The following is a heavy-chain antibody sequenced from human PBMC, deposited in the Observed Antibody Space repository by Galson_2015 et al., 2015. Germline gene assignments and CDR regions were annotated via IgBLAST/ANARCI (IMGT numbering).Heavy chain of an antibody. Sequence: SVKVCCKASGFSLTNSGVPRVRQARGQRLEWIGWIVVGSGNTDYAQKFQERVTITRDMSTSTAYMELRSLRSEDTAVYYCAAGGWRIPRYFDYWGQGAQVTVSS. D-gene: IGHD5-18*01. CDR3: AAGGWRIPRYFDY. CDR2: IVVGSGNT. J-gene: IGHJ4*02. V-gene: IGHV1-58*01. CDR1: GFSLTNSG.